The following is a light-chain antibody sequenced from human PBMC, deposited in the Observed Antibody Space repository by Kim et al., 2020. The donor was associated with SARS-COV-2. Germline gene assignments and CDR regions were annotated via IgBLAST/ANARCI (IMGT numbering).Light chain of an antibody. J-gene: IGKJ5*01. Sequence: EIVLTQSPATLSLSPGERATLSCRASQSVSSYLAWYQHKPGQAPRLLIYDASNRATGIPARFSGSGSGTDFTLTISSLEPEDFAVYYCQQRSNWPTFGQGTQVEIK. CDR3: QQRSNWPT. CDR1: QSVSSY. CDR2: DAS. V-gene: IGKV3-11*01.